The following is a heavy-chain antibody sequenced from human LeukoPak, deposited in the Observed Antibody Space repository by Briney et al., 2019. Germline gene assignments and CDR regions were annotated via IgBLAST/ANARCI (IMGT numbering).Heavy chain of an antibody. D-gene: IGHD2-21*01. Sequence: PEGSLRLSCAASGFTFSSYWMHWVRQAPGKGLVWVSRINTDGSSTSYADSVKGRFTISRDNAKNTLYLQMNSLRAEDTAVYYCALCGGDCYYYYYMDVWGKGTTVTVSS. CDR3: ALCGGDCYYYYYMDV. CDR2: INTDGSST. V-gene: IGHV3-74*01. J-gene: IGHJ6*03. CDR1: GFTFSSYW.